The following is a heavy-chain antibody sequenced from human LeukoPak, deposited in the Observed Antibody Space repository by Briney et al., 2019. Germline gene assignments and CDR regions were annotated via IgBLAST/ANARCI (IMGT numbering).Heavy chain of an antibody. V-gene: IGHV4-39*01. J-gene: IGHJ6*02. CDR2: IYYSGST. CDR1: GGSISSSSYC. Sequence: SETLSLTCTVSGGSISSSSYCWGWIRQPPGKGLEWIGSIYYSGSTYYNPSLKSRVTISVDTSKNQFSLKLSSVTAADTAVYYCARHYYYYGMDVWGQGTTVTVSS. CDR3: ARHYYYYGMDV.